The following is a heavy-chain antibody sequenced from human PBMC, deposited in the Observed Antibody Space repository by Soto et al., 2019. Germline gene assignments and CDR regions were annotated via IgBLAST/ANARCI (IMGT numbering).Heavy chain of an antibody. CDR2: IIPIFGTA. D-gene: IGHD3-16*02. Sequence: SVKASCKASGGTFSSYAISWVRQAPGQVLEWMGGIIPIFGTANYAQKFQGRVTITADESTSTAYMALSSLRSEDTAVYYCARLAEYTYYDYVWGSYRYDAFDIWG. V-gene: IGHV1-69*13. CDR1: GGTFSSYA. J-gene: IGHJ3*02. CDR3: ARLAEYTYYDYVWGSYRYDAFDI.